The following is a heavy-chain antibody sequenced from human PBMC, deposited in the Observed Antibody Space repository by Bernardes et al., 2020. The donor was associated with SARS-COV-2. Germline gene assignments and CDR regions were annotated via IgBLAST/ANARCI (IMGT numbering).Heavy chain of an antibody. V-gene: IGHV4-34*01. CDR1: GGSLSGYY. D-gene: IGHD3-16*01. CDR2: INYSGST. Sequence: SETLSLTCAVYGGSLSGYYWNWIRQPPGKGLEWIGEINYSGSTNYNPSLKSRVTISIDTSKNQLSLKLSSVTAADTAVYYCVSAVWGIWYFDLWGRGTLVTVAS. J-gene: IGHJ2*01. CDR3: VSAVWGIWYFDL.